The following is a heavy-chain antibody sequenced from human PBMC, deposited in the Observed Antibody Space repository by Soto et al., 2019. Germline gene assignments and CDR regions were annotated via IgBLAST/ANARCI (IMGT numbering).Heavy chain of an antibody. CDR2: IYYYGTT. CDR3: ARRDHSNSRGWFDP. V-gene: IGHV4-39*01. D-gene: IGHD4-4*01. J-gene: IGHJ5*02. CDR1: GGSVSSSSYY. Sequence: SETLSLTCTVSGGSVSSSSYYWGWIRQPPGTGLEWIGSIYYYGTTYYNPSLYSRVTISVDTSKNQFSLRLSSVTAADTAVYYCARRDHSNSRGWFDPWGPGTLVTVSS.